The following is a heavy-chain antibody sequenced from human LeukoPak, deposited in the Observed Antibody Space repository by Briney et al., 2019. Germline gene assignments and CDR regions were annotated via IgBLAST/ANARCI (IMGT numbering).Heavy chain of an antibody. V-gene: IGHV3-13*01. CDR1: GFTFSSYD. D-gene: IGHD5-12*01. Sequence: QSGGSLRLSCAASGFTFSSYDMHWVRQATGKGLEWVSAIGTAGDTYYPGSVKGRFTISRENAENSLYLQMNSLRAGDTAVYYCARVRDGYNDYWGQGTLVTVSS. CDR2: IGTAGDT. CDR3: ARVRDGYNDY. J-gene: IGHJ4*02.